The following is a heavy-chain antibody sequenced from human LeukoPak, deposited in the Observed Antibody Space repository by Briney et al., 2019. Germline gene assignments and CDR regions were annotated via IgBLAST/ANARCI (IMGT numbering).Heavy chain of an antibody. CDR1: GGSISSYY. Sequence: PSETLSLTCTVSGGSISSYYWSWIRQPPGKGLEWIGYIYYSGSTNYNPSLKSRVTISVDTSKNQFSLKLSSVTAADTAVYYCARDGRNGYYSNYFQHWGQGTLVTVSS. D-gene: IGHD3-22*01. CDR3: ARDGRNGYYSNYFQH. V-gene: IGHV4-59*01. J-gene: IGHJ1*01. CDR2: IYYSGST.